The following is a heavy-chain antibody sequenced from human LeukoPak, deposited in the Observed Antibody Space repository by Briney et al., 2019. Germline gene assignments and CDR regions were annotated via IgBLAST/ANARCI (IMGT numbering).Heavy chain of an antibody. J-gene: IGHJ3*02. CDR3: ARDSTTPGAFDI. V-gene: IGHV3-33*01. CDR1: GFTFSSYG. D-gene: IGHD2/OR15-2a*01. CDR2: IWYDGSNK. Sequence: GGSLRLSCAASGFTFSSYGMHWVRQAPGKGLERVAVIWYDGSNKYYADSVKGRFTISRDNSKNTLYLQMNSLRAEDTAVYYCARDSTTPGAFDIWGQGTMVTVSS.